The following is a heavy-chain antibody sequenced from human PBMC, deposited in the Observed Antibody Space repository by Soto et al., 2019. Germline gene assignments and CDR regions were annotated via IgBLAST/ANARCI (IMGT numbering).Heavy chain of an antibody. D-gene: IGHD6-13*01. V-gene: IGHV4-61*01. Sequence: SETLSLTCTVSGGSISSSSYYWSWIRQPPGKGLEWIGYVYYSGNTNYNPSLESRVTISVDTSRNRFSLNLTSATAADTAVYYCARKGAAASYAHYYMDVWGRGTAVTVSS. CDR3: ARKGAAASYAHYYMDV. J-gene: IGHJ6*03. CDR1: GGSISSSSYY. CDR2: VYYSGNT.